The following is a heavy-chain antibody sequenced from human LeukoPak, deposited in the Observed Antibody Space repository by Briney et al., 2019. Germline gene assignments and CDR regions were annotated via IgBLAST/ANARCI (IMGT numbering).Heavy chain of an antibody. J-gene: IGHJ4*02. CDR1: GFSFSSYG. CDR3: ANTMYSSAWSPFDY. D-gene: IGHD6-19*01. V-gene: IGHV3-30*02. Sequence: PGGSLRLPCVASGFSFSSYGMHWVRQAPGKGLEWVAFIQYDGNKRYYADSVKGRFTISRDNSKYTLYLQMNSLRPDDTALYYCANTMYSSAWSPFDYWGRGTLVTVSS. CDR2: IQYDGNKR.